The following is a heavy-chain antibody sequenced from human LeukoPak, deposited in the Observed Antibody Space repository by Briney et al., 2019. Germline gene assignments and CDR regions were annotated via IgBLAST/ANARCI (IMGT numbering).Heavy chain of an antibody. CDR3: ARAGYSSGWYKNWFDP. D-gene: IGHD6-19*01. CDR2: INPNSGGT. CDR1: GYTFTGYY. V-gene: IGHV1-2*04. J-gene: IGHJ5*02. Sequence: ASVKVSCKASGYTFTGYYVHWVRQAPGQGLEWMGWINPNSGGTNYAQKFQGWVTMTRDTSISTAYMELSRLRSDDTAVYYCARAGYSSGWYKNWFDPWGQGTLVTVSS.